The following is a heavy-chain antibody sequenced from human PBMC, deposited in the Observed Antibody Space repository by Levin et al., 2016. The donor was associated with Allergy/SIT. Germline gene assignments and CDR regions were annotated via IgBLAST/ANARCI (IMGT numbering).Heavy chain of an antibody. Sequence: ASVKVSCKASGYTFTSYYMHWVRQAPGQGLEWMGIINPSGGSTSYAQKFQGRVTMTRDTSTSTVYMELSSLRSEDTAVYYCARDPSCGGDCYSVYRQYYYYYYGMDVWGQGTTVTVSS. J-gene: IGHJ6*02. CDR3: ARDPSCGGDCYSVYRQYYYYYYGMDV. CDR2: INPSGGST. CDR1: GYTFTSYY. D-gene: IGHD2-21*02. V-gene: IGHV1-46*01.